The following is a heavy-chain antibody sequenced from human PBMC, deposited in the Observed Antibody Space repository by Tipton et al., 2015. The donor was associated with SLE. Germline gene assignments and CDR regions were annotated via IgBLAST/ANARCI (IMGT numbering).Heavy chain of an antibody. J-gene: IGHJ5*02. D-gene: IGHD3-3*01. CDR3: ARVSSITIFGVVTRWFDP. CDR2: IYYSGST. Sequence: TLSLTCTVSGGSIGSYYWSWIRQPPGKGLEWIGYIYYSGSTNYNPSLKSRVTISVDTSKNQFSLKLSSVTAADTAVYYCARVSSITIFGVVTRWFDPWGQGTLVTVSS. CDR1: GGSIGSYY. V-gene: IGHV4-59*01.